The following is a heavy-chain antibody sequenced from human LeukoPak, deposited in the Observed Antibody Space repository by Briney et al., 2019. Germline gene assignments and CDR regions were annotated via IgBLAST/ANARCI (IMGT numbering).Heavy chain of an antibody. Sequence: SETLSLTCTVSGGSITSYYWSWIRQPPRKGPEWIGYIYYSGSTNYNPSLKSRVTISVDTSKNHFSLEVSSVTAADTAVYYCARGQYSTSSFYNHYYMDVWGTGTTVTVSS. J-gene: IGHJ6*03. CDR1: GGSITSYY. D-gene: IGHD6-6*01. V-gene: IGHV4-59*01. CDR2: IYYSGST. CDR3: ARGQYSTSSFYNHYYMDV.